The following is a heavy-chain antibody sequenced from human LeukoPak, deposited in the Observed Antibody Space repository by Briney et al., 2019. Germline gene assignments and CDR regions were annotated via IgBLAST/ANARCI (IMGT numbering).Heavy chain of an antibody. CDR1: GYTLTVYY. V-gene: IGHV1-2*02. D-gene: IGHD6-13*01. J-gene: IGHJ5*02. CDR2: INPSSGGT. CDR3: ARDYSSSADWFDP. Sequence: ASVKVSCRASGYTLTVYYIHWVRQAPGQGLEWMGWINPSSGGTKYAQKFQDRVTMTGYTAISTAYMELSRLRSDDTAVYYCARDYSSSADWFDPWGQGTLVTVSS.